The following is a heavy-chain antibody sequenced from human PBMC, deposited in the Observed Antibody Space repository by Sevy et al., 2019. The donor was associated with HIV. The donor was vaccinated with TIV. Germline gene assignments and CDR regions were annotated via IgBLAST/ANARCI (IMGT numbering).Heavy chain of an antibody. CDR1: GFTFSTYS. D-gene: IGHD1-1*01. V-gene: IGHV3-21*01. J-gene: IGHJ3*02. CDR2: ISSSYGYI. CDR3: AIVTGTEALDAFDI. Sequence: GESLKISCAASGFTFSTYSMNWVRQAPGKGLEWVSSISSSYGYIHYADSVKGRFTISRDNAKKSLYLQMNSLRAEDTAIYYCAIVTGTEALDAFDIWGQGTMVTVSS.